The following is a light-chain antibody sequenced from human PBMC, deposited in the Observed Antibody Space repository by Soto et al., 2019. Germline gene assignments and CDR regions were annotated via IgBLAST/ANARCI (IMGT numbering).Light chain of an antibody. CDR2: KAS. CDR3: QQRSNWPQT. J-gene: IGKJ1*01. CDR1: QSIDTA. Sequence: DIQMTQSPSTLSASVGDRVTITCRASQSIDTALAWYQQKPGKAPNLLIYKASNLEDGVPSRFSGSGSGTEFTLTISSLQSEDFAVYYCQQRSNWPQTFGQGTKVDIK. V-gene: IGKV1-5*03.